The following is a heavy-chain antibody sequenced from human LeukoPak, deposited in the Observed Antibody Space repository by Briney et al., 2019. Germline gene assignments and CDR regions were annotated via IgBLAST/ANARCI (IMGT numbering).Heavy chain of an antibody. D-gene: IGHD4/OR15-4a*01. J-gene: IGHJ4*02. Sequence: GSLRLSCAASGFTFSSYAMNWVRQAPGKGLEWIGEINHSGYTNDSPSLKSRVTLSIDTSRKQFSLNLRSVTVADTGIYYCTRMTVGHDYWGQGTLVTVSS. CDR1: GFTFSSYA. CDR3: TRMTVGHDY. CDR2: INHSGYT. V-gene: IGHV4-34*01.